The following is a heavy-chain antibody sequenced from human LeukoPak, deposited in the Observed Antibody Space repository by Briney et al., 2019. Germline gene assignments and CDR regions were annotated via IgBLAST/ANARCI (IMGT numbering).Heavy chain of an antibody. V-gene: IGHV1-8*01. J-gene: IGHJ3*02. CDR1: GYTFTSYD. CDR2: VNPASGNT. Sequence: ASVKDSCKASGYTFTSYDINWVRQATGQGLEWMGYVNPASGNTGYAQKFQGRVTMTTDTSISTAYMELSSLRSEDTAVYYCARVPREIASIWGQGTMVTVSS. CDR3: ARVPREIASI. D-gene: IGHD3-16*02.